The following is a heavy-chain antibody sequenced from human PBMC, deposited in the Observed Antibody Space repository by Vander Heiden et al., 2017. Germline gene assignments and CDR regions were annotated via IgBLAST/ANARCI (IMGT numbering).Heavy chain of an antibody. Sequence: QITLKESGPTLVKPTETLTLTCSFSGFSLSNSRVGVGWIRQPPGKALEWLAFIYGNDDKRYSPSLKREVTITKDTSKNQVVLTMTNMDPVDTGTYYCAHAADSPFDLWGQGTMVTVSS. CDR2: IYGNDDK. CDR1: GFSLSNSRVG. CDR3: AHAADSPFDL. V-gene: IGHV2-5*01. J-gene: IGHJ4*02. D-gene: IGHD2-21*01.